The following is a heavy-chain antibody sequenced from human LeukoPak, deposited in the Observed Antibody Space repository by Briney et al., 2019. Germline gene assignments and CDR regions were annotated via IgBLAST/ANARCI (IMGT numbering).Heavy chain of an antibody. CDR2: IKQDGSEK. CDR3: AGDSGGGCSGGSCYRGSN. J-gene: IGHJ4*02. Sequence: GGSLRLSCAASGFTFSSYWMSWVRQAPGKGLEWVANIKQDGSEKYYVDSVKGRFTISRDNAKNSLYLQMNSLRAEDTAVYYCAGDSGGGCSGGSCYRGSNWGQGTLVTVSS. CDR1: GFTFSSYW. V-gene: IGHV3-7*01. D-gene: IGHD2-15*01.